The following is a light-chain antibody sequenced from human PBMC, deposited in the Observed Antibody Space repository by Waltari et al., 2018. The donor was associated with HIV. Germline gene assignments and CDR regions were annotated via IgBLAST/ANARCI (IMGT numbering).Light chain of an antibody. CDR2: EVS. CDR3: AAWDDSLNGYV. J-gene: IGLJ1*01. CDR1: SSDVGGYDY. V-gene: IGLV2-8*01. Sequence: QSALTQPPSASGSPGQSVTIACTGTSSDVGGYDYVSWYQQHPGKAPKLMIYEVSKRPSGVPDRFSGSKSCNTASLTVSGLQSEDEADYYCAAWDDSLNGYVFGPGTKVTVL.